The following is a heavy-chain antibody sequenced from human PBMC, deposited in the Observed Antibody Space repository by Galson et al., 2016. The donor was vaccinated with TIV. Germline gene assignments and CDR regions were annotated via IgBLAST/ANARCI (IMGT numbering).Heavy chain of an antibody. J-gene: IGHJ3*01. CDR2: INWSGSQI. CDR3: AKDRGSMIEVLMDAFDL. CDR1: GFTFDDYA. Sequence: SLRLSCAASGFTFDDYAMHWVRQAPGKGLEWVAGINWSGSQIDYADSVRGRFTTSRDNANNSLSLQMNSLRTDDTAFYYCAKDRGSMIEVLMDAFDLWGQGAMVTASP. V-gene: IGHV3-9*01. D-gene: IGHD3-22*01.